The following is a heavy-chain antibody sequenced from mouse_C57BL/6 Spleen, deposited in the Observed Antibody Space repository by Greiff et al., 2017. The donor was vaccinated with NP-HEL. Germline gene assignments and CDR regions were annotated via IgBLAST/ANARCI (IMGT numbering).Heavy chain of an antibody. D-gene: IGHD3-1*01. CDR1: GYTFTSYT. CDR2: INPSSGYT. Sequence: VQLQQSGAELVKPGASVKMSCKASGYTFTSYTMHWVKQRPGQGLEWIGYINPSSGYTKYNQKFKDKATLTADKSSSTAYMQLSSLTSEDSAGYYCARKSTRASYWGQGITLTVSA. CDR3: ARKSTRASY. J-gene: IGHJ2*01. V-gene: IGHV1-4*01.